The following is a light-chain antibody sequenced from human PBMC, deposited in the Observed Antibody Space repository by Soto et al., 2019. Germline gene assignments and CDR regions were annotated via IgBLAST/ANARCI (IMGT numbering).Light chain of an antibody. CDR3: SSYAGSNIYV. CDR1: SSDVGSYNY. J-gene: IGLJ1*01. V-gene: IGLV2-8*01. CDR2: EVT. Sequence: QSALTQPPCASGSPGQSVTISCTVTSSDVGSYNYVSWYRLHPGKAPKLMIYEVTKRPSGVPDRFSGSKSGNTASLTFSGLQAEDEADYYCSSYAGSNIYVFGTGTKVTVL.